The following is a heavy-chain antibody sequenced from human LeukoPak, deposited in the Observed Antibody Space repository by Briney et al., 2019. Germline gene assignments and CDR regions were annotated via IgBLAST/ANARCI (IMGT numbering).Heavy chain of an antibody. CDR1: GGSISSYY. V-gene: IGHV4-4*07. CDR3: ARIIVVVPAAMGPRYYYYMDV. D-gene: IGHD2-2*01. J-gene: IGHJ6*03. Sequence: SETPSPTCTFSGGSISSYYCSWIRQPAGKGLEWIGRFHTTGSTNFNPSLTSRVTMSVDTSKNQFSLKLSSVTAADTAVYYCARIIVVVPAAMGPRYYYYMDVWGKGTTVSISS. CDR2: FHTTGST.